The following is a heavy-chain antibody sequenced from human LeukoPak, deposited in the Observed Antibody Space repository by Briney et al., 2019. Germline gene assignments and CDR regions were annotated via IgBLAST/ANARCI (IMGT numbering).Heavy chain of an antibody. CDR1: GFTFSSYA. J-gene: IGHJ4*02. Sequence: GGSLRLSCAASGFTFSSYAMSWVRQAPGKGLEWVSAISGSGGSTYYADSVKGRFTISRDNSKNTLYLQMNSLRAKDTAVYYCAKVASILLWFGETDYWGQGTLVTVSS. CDR2: ISGSGGST. CDR3: AKVASILLWFGETDY. D-gene: IGHD3-10*01. V-gene: IGHV3-23*01.